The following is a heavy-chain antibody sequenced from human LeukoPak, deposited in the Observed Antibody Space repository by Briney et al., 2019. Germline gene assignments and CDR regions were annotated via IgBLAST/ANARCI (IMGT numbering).Heavy chain of an antibody. CDR1: GFTFSSYA. CDR3: AKAWDIVGKLLYFDY. J-gene: IGHJ4*02. Sequence: GGSLSLSCAASGFTFSSYAMSWVRQAPGKGLEGVSAISGSGSSTYYADSVKGRFTISRDNSKNTLYLQMNSLRAEDTAVYYCAKAWDIVGKLLYFDYWGQGTLVTVSS. V-gene: IGHV3-23*01. CDR2: ISGSGSST. D-gene: IGHD2-15*01.